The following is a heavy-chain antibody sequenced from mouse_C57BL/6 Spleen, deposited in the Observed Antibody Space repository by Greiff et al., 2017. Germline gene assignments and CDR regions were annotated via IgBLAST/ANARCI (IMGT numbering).Heavy chain of an antibody. CDR1: GYSFTDYN. Sequence: EVKLQESGPELVKPGASVKISCKASGYSFTDYNMNWVKQSTGKSLEWIGVINPNYGTTSYNQKFKGKATLTVDQSSSTAYMQLNSLTSEDSAVYYCARYDDYLYYFDYWGQGTTLTVSS. CDR2: INPNYGTT. J-gene: IGHJ2*01. D-gene: IGHD2-3*01. V-gene: IGHV1-39*01. CDR3: ARYDDYLYYFDY.